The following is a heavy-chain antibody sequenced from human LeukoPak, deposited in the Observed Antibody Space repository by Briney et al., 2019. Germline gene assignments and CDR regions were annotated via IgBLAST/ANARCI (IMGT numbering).Heavy chain of an antibody. V-gene: IGHV4-61*01. J-gene: IGHJ1*01. D-gene: IGHD3/OR15-3a*01. Sequence: SETLSLTCTVSGGSVSSGSYYWSWIRQPPGKGLEWIGYIYYSGSTNYNPSLKSRVIISVDTSKNQFSLKLSSVTAADTAVYYCARGFSDYGFHFQHWGQGTLVTVSS. CDR1: GGSVSSGSYY. CDR2: IYYSGST. CDR3: ARGFSDYGFHFQH.